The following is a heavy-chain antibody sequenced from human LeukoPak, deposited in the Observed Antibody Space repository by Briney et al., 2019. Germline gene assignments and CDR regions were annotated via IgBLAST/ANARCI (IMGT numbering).Heavy chain of an antibody. D-gene: IGHD3-22*01. V-gene: IGHV3-21*01. CDR2: ISSSSSYI. CDR1: GFTFSSYS. CDR3: ARGYYYDSSGYYSFDY. J-gene: IGHJ4*02. Sequence: GGSLRLSCAASGFTFSSYSMSWVRQAPGKGLEWVSSISSSSSYIYYADSVKGRFTISRDNAKNSLYLQMNSLRAEDTAVYYCARGYYYDSSGYYSFDYWGQGTLVTVSS.